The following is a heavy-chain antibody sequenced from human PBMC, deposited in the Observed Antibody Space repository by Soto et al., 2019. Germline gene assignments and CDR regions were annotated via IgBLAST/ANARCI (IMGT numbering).Heavy chain of an antibody. Sequence: GGSLRLSCAASGFIFSSFGMHWVRQAPGKGLEWVAHIWYDGSNTYYADSVKGRFIISRDNSRNTLYLQMNNLRAEDTAVYHCVRDLLGSGGHFDYWGQGTPVTVSS. V-gene: IGHV3-33*01. J-gene: IGHJ4*02. CDR3: VRDLLGSGGHFDY. D-gene: IGHD7-27*01. CDR2: IWYDGSNT. CDR1: GFIFSSFG.